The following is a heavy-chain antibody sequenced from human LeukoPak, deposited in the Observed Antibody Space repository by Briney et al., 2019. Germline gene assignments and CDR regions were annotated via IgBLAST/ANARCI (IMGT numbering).Heavy chain of an antibody. J-gene: IGHJ4*02. CDR1: GYTFTGYY. D-gene: IGHD2-8*01. CDR3: ARDQGYCTNGVCQTKFDY. CDR2: INPNSGGI. V-gene: IGHV1-2*02. Sequence: ASVKVSCKASGYTFTGYYMHWVRQAPGQGLEWMGWINPNSGGINYAQKFQGRVTMTRDTSISTAYMELSRLRSDDTAVYYCARDQGYCTNGVCQTKFDYWGQGTLVTVSS.